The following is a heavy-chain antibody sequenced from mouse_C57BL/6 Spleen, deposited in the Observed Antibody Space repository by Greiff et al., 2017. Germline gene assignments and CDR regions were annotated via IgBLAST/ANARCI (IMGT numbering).Heavy chain of an antibody. CDR2: IYPRDGST. J-gene: IGHJ3*01. CDR3: AREAGSAWFAY. V-gene: IGHV1-85*01. CDR1: GYTFTSYD. D-gene: IGHD2-2*01. Sequence: QVHVKQSGPELVKPGASVKLSCKASGYTFTSYDINWVKQRPGQGLEWIGWIYPRDGSTKYNEKFKGKATLTVDTSSSTAYMELHSLTSEDSAVYFCAREAGSAWFAYWGQGTLVTVSA.